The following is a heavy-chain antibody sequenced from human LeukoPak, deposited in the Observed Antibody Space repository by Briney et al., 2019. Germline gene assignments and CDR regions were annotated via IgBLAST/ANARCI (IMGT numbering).Heavy chain of an antibody. CDR2: IYGGGST. D-gene: IGHD3-22*01. CDR1: EFSVGSNY. J-gene: IGHJ3*02. CDR3: ARDFANPFYDSSGYGAFDI. V-gene: IGHV3-66*01. Sequence: GGSLRLSCAASEFSVGSNYMTWVRQAPGKGLEWVSLIYGGGSTYYADSVKGRFTISRDNSKNTLYLQMNSLRAEDTAVYYCARDFANPFYDSSGYGAFDIWGQGTMVTVSS.